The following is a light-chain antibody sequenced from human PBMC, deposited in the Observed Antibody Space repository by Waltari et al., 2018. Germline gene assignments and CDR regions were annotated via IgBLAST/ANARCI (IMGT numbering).Light chain of an antibody. CDR1: QSVSRN. CDR2: DAS. CDR3: QQYNNWPPYS. V-gene: IGKV3-15*01. J-gene: IGKJ2*01. Sequence: ETVMTQSPVTLSVSPGERATVSCRASQSVSRNLAWYQQKPGQAPRLLIYDASTRATDIPARFSGSGSGTEFTLTISSLQSEDFAVYYCQQYNNWPPYSFGQGTKLEI.